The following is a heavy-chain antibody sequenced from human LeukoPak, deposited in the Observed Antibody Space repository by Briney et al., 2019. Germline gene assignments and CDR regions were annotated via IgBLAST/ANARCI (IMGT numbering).Heavy chain of an antibody. V-gene: IGHV4-59*01. Sequence: PSETLSLTCIIPSDAITSYWSWIRQPPGKGLEFLGYIFHTGIIKYNPSLGSRFTISLATSKRQLSLRLTSVTAADTANYFCARRPRAPDIWGQGTMVIVSS. J-gene: IGHJ3*02. CDR3: ARRPRAPDI. CDR2: IFHTGII. CDR1: SDAITSY.